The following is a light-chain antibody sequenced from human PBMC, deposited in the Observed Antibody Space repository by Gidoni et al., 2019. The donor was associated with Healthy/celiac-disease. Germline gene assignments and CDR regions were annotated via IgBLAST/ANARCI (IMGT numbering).Light chain of an antibody. CDR3: AAWDDSLSGRHVV. CDR1: SSNIGSNY. V-gene: IGLV1-47*01. CDR2: RNN. J-gene: IGLJ2*01. Sequence: QSVLTQPPSASGTPGQRVPISCSGSSSNIGSNYVYWYQQLPGTAPKLLIYRNNQRPSGVPDRFSGSKSGTSASLAISGLRSEDEADYYCAAWDDSLSGRHVVFGGGTKLTVL.